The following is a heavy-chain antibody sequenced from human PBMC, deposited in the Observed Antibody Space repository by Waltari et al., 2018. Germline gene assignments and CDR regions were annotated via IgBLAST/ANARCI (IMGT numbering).Heavy chain of an antibody. V-gene: IGHV4-59*01. D-gene: IGHD2-15*01. CDR3: ARSGVVVAATNWFDP. J-gene: IGHJ5*02. Sequence: QVQLQESGPGLVKPSETLSLTCTVSGGSISSYYWSWNRQPPGKGLEWIGYIYYSGSTNYNPSLKSRVTISVDTSKNQFSLKLSSVTAADTAVYYCARSGVVVAATNWFDPWGQGTLVTVSS. CDR1: GGSISSYY. CDR2: IYYSGST.